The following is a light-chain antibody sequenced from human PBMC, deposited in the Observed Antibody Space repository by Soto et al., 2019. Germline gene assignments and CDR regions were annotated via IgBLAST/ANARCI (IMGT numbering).Light chain of an antibody. Sequence: DIQMTQSPSTLSASVGDRVTITCRASQSISSWLAWYQQKPGKAPKLLIYDASSLESGVPSRFSGSGSGTEFTLTISSLQPDDFATYYCQQYNSYHFGPGTKVDIK. CDR2: DAS. J-gene: IGKJ3*01. CDR1: QSISSW. CDR3: QQYNSYH. V-gene: IGKV1-5*01.